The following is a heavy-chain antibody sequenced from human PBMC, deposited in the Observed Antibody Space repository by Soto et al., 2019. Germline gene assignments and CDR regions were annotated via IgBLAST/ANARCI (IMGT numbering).Heavy chain of an antibody. J-gene: IGHJ4*02. CDR2: ISYDGSNK. Sequence: QVQLVESGGGVVQPGRSLRLSCAASGFTFSSYGMHWVRQAPGKGLEWVAVISYDGSNKYYAHSVKGRFTISRDNSKNTLYLQMNSLRAEDTAVYYCAKDRGIAVAAPTPGDYWGQGTLVTVSS. CDR1: GFTFSSYG. CDR3: AKDRGIAVAAPTPGDY. D-gene: IGHD6-19*01. V-gene: IGHV3-30*18.